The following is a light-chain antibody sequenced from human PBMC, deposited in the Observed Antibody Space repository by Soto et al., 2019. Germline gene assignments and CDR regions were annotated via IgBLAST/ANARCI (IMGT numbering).Light chain of an antibody. J-gene: IGLJ2*01. CDR3: NSYTIINTVV. Sequence: QSALTQPASVSGSPGQSITISCTGTSSDVGGYNYVSWYQQHPGKAPKLMIYDVDVRPSGVSNRFSGSKSGNTASLTISGLQTQDEADYYCNSYTIINTVVFGGGTKLTVL. V-gene: IGLV2-14*03. CDR1: SSDVGGYNY. CDR2: DVD.